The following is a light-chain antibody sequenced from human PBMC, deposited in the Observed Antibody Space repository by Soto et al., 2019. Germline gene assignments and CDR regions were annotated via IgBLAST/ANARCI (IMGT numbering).Light chain of an antibody. J-gene: IGLJ3*02. CDR1: SSDIGSYDV. Sequence: QSALTQPASVSGSPGQSITISCTGTSSDIGSYDVVSWYQQHAGRAPKVMIYEATRRPSGVSNHFSGSKSGNTASLTISGLQAEDEADYHCCSYAGSSTWVFGGGTKLTVL. V-gene: IGLV2-23*01. CDR3: CSYAGSSTWV. CDR2: EAT.